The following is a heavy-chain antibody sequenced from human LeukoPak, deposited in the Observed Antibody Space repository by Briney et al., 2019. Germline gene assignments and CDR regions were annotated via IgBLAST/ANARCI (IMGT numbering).Heavy chain of an antibody. CDR2: INTNTGNP. CDR3: ARDLRLWDHDYGDYGVDNWFDP. V-gene: IGHV7-4-1*02. CDR1: GYTFTSYA. J-gene: IGHJ5*02. D-gene: IGHD4-17*01. Sequence: ASVKVSCKASGYTFTSYAVNWVRQAPGQGLEWMGWINTNTGNPTYAQGFTGRFVFSLDTSVSTAYLQISSLKAEDTAVYYCARDLRLWDHDYGDYGVDNWFDPWGQGTLVTVSS.